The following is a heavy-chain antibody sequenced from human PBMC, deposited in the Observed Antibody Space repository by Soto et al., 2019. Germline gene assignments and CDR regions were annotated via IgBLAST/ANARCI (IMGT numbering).Heavy chain of an antibody. V-gene: IGHV1-8*01. CDR1: GYTFTSYD. Sequence: QVQLVQSGAEVKKPGASVKVSCKASGYTFTSYDINWVRQATGQGLEWMGWMNPNSGNTGYAQKFQGRVNMTRNTSINTAYMELSSLRSEDTAVYYCARERSSGYYDDYWGQGTLVTVSS. CDR3: ARERSSGYYDDY. CDR2: MNPNSGNT. D-gene: IGHD3-22*01. J-gene: IGHJ4*02.